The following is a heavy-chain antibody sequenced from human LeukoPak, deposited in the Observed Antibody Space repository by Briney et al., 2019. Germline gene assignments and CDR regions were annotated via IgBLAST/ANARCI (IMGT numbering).Heavy chain of an antibody. D-gene: IGHD4-17*01. J-gene: IGHJ5*02. CDR3: AKTTRDFMTTVSNWFDP. V-gene: IGHV3-23*01. CDR1: GFTFSSYA. Sequence: GGSLRLSCAASGFTFSSYAVCWVRQAPGKGLEWVSTISGSGGSTYYADSVKGRFTISRDNSKNTVFLQMNSLRAEDTAIYYCAKTTRDFMTTVSNWFDPWGQGTLVTVSS. CDR2: ISGSGGST.